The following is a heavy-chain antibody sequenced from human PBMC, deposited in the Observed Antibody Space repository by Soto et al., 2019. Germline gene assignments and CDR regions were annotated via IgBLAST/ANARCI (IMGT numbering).Heavy chain of an antibody. J-gene: IGHJ6*02. CDR3: ARAGGIAVAGIYYYYGMDV. Sequence: PGGSLRLSCAGSGFTFSNYGIHWVRQAPGKGLEWVAIISYDGTNKYYADSVKGRFTISRDNSKNTLYLQMNSLRAEDTAVYYCARAGGIAVAGIYYYYGMDVWGQGTTVTVSS. CDR2: ISYDGTNK. V-gene: IGHV3-30*03. CDR1: GFTFSNYG. D-gene: IGHD6-19*01.